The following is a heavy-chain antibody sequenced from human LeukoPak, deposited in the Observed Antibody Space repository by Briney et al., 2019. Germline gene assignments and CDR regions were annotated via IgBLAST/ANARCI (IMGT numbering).Heavy chain of an antibody. CDR1: GGSISSGGYY. V-gene: IGHV4-31*03. D-gene: IGHD2-21*02. Sequence: MPSQTLSLTCTVSGGSISSGGYYWSWIRQHPGKGLEWIGYIYYSGSTYYNPSLKSRVTISVDTSENQFSLKLSSVTAADTAVYYCASYCGGDCYSIEPTYYFDYWGQGTLVTVSS. J-gene: IGHJ4*02. CDR2: IYYSGST. CDR3: ASYCGGDCYSIEPTYYFDY.